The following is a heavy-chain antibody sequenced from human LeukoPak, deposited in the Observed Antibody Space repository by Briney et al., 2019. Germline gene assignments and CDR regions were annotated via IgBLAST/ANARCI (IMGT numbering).Heavy chain of an antibody. CDR2: INHSGST. Sequence: SETLSLTCAVYGGSFSGYYWSWIRQPPGKGLEWIGEINHSGSTNYNPSLKSRVTISVDTSKIQFSLKLSSVTAADTAVYYCARGHFWSGYVWGQGTLVTVSS. CDR3: ARGHFWSGYV. J-gene: IGHJ4*02. D-gene: IGHD3-3*02. V-gene: IGHV4-34*01. CDR1: GGSFSGYY.